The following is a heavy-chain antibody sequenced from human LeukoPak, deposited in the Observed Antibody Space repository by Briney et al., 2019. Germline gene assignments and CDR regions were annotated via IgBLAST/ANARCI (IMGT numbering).Heavy chain of an antibody. CDR2: IYHSGST. D-gene: IGHD5-12*01. V-gene: IGHV4-30-2*01. J-gene: IGHJ4*02. CDR3: ARDSIVATIKN. Sequence: SETLSLTCTVSGGSISSGGYYWSWIRQPPGKGLEWIGYIYHSGSTYYNPSLKSRVTISVDRSKNQFSLKLSSVTAADTAVYYCARDSIVATIKNWGQGTLVTVSS. CDR1: GGSISSGGYY.